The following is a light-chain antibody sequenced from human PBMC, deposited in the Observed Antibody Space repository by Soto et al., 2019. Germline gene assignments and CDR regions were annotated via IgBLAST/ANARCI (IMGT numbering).Light chain of an antibody. CDR2: DVS. Sequence: QSVLTQPASVSGCPGQSITISCTGTSSDVGGYNYVSWYQHHPGKAPKLMIYDVSNRPSGVSNRFSGSKSGNTASLIISGLQAEDEADYYCNADTSSSTPSTYVLGTVTMVPVL. J-gene: IGLJ1*01. CDR1: SSDVGGYNY. CDR3: NADTSSSTPSTYV. V-gene: IGLV2-14*03.